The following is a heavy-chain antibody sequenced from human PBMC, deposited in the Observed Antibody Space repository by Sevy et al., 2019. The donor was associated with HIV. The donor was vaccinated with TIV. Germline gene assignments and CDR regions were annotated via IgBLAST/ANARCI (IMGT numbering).Heavy chain of an antibody. J-gene: IGHJ4*02. V-gene: IGHV1-3*01. D-gene: IGHD6-19*01. CDR1: GYTFTSHA. Sequence: ASLKVSCKASGYTFTSHAMHWVRQAPGQRLEWMGWINAGNGNTKYSQKFQGRVTITRDTSASTAYMELSSLRSEDTAVYYCATPLAVTGYFDYWGQGTLVTVSS. CDR2: INAGNGNT. CDR3: ATPLAVTGYFDY.